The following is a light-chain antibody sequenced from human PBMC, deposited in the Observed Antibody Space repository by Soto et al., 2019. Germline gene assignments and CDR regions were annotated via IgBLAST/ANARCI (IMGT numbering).Light chain of an antibody. V-gene: IGKV1-33*01. Sequence: DFPMTQSPSSLSASVGDRVTITCQASQDISNYLNWYQQKPGKAPKLLIYDASNLETGVPSRFSGSGSGTDFTFTISSLQPEDIATYYCQQYDNLLSFGGGTKVEIK. J-gene: IGKJ4*01. CDR1: QDISNY. CDR3: QQYDNLLS. CDR2: DAS.